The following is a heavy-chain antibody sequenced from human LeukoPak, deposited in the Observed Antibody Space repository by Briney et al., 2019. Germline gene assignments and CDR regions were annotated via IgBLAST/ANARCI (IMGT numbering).Heavy chain of an antibody. CDR2: ISTDGYTT. CDR3: ARRQDTAMGSFDY. D-gene: IGHD5-18*01. V-gene: IGHV3-74*01. J-gene: IGHJ4*02. Sequence: GGSMRLSCAASGLAFSAYKMHWVRQAPRKGLVWVSRISTDGYTTDYADFVQGRFTAPRDNTKNTWSLEMNSLRAEDTAVYYCARRQDTAMGSFDYWGQGTLVTVSS. CDR1: GLAFSAYK.